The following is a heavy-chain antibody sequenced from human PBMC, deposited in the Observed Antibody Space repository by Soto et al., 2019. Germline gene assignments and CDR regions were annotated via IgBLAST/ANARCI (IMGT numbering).Heavy chain of an antibody. D-gene: IGHD3-3*01. J-gene: IGHJ6*02. CDR2: ISAYNGNT. V-gene: IGHV1-18*04. Sequence: VKVSCKASGYTFTSYGISWVRQAPGQGLEWMGWISAYNGNTNYAQKLQGRVTMTTDTSTSTAYMELRSLRSDDTAVYYCARDLTTYYDFWSGPPDYGMDVWGQGTTVTVSS. CDR3: ARDLTTYYDFWSGPPDYGMDV. CDR1: GYTFTSYG.